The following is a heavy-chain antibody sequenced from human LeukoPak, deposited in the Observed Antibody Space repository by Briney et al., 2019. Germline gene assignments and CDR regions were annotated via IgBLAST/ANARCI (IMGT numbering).Heavy chain of an antibody. CDR3: ARARDGSYLDY. J-gene: IGHJ4*02. V-gene: IGHV1-46*01. CDR1: GYTFTSYA. D-gene: IGHD1-26*01. CDR2: INPSGGST. Sequence: ASVKVSCKASGYTFTSYAMNWVRQAPGQGLEWMGIINPSGGSTTYAQKFQDRVTMTRDTSTSTVYMELSSLRSEDTAVYFCARARDGSYLDYWGQGTLVTVSS.